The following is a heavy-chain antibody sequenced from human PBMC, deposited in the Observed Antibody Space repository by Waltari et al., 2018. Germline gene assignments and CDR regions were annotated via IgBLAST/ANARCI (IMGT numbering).Heavy chain of an antibody. D-gene: IGHD6-13*01. Sequence: QVQLQESGPGLVKPSETLSLTCTVSGGSISSYYWSWIRQPPGKGLEWIGYIYYSGSTNYNPSLKSRVTITVDTSKNQFSLKLSSVTAADTAVYYCAGGAAADTFDYWGQGTLVTVSS. V-gene: IGHV4-59*01. J-gene: IGHJ4*02. CDR3: AGGAAADTFDY. CDR2: IYYSGST. CDR1: GGSISSYY.